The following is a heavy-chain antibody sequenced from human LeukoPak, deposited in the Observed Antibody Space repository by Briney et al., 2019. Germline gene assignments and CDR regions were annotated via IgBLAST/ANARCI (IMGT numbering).Heavy chain of an antibody. CDR2: ISGSGGST. J-gene: IGHJ4*02. CDR1: GFTFSSYA. D-gene: IGHD6-13*01. V-gene: IGHV3-23*01. CDR3: AKGHASSWYRGYFDY. Sequence: GGSLRLSCAASGFTFSSYAMSWVRQAPGKGLEWVSAISGSGGSTYYADSVKGRFTISRDNSKNTLYLQMNSLRAEDTAVYYCAKGHASSWYRGYFDYWGQGTLVTVSS.